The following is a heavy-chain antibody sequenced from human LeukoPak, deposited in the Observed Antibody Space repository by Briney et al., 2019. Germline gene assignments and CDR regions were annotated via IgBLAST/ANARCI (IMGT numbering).Heavy chain of an antibody. CDR3: ALAIGRVVGTFDY. CDR1: GFTFRSYS. J-gene: IGHJ4*02. D-gene: IGHD3-22*01. V-gene: IGHV3-21*01. Sequence: GGSLRLSCAASGFTFRSYSMNWARQAPGRGLGWVSSISSSGTYIYYADSVKGRFTISRDNAKNSLYLQMNSLRAEDTSVYYCALAIGRVVGTFDYWGQGTLVTVSS. CDR2: ISSSGTYI.